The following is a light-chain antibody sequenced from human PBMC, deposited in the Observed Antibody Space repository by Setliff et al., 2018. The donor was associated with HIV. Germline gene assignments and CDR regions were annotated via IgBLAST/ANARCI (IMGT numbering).Light chain of an antibody. CDR1: SSDVRTYNF. J-gene: IGLJ1*01. Sequence: QSALAQPASVSGSPGQSITISCTGTSSDVRTYNFVSWYQQHPGEAPKLIIYDVSYRPSGVSNRFSGSKSANMASLTISGLQAEDEAHYYCSSYTSSIPLYVFGTGTKVTVL. V-gene: IGLV2-14*03. CDR3: SSYTSSIPLYV. CDR2: DVS.